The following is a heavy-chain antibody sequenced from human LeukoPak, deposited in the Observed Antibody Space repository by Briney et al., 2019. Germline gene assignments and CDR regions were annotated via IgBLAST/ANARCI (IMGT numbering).Heavy chain of an antibody. J-gene: IGHJ6*02. D-gene: IGHD3-10*01. CDR2: ISTSGGST. CDR1: GFTFSRYA. CDR3: ARDDGGYGSGSHYYFYSMDV. Sequence: GGSLRLSCAASGFTFSRYAMHWVRQAPGKGLQFASAISTSGGSTSYANSVRGRFTISRDNSKNTLHLQMGSLRAEDMAVYYCARDDGGYGSGSHYYFYSMDVWGQGTTVTVSS. V-gene: IGHV3-64*01.